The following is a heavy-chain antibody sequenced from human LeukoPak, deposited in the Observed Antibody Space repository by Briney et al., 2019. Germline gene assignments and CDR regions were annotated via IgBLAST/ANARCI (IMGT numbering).Heavy chain of an antibody. CDR3: ARDTPGYGGDDFDY. D-gene: IGHD4-23*01. Sequence: GGSLRLSCAAPGFTFSTYGMHWVRQAPGKGLEWMTFIQAGGDEKYYAESVKGRFTVSRDNSKNTLYLQMNSLRAEDTAVYYCARDTPGYGGDDFDYWGQGALVTVSS. V-gene: IGHV3-30*02. CDR1: GFTFSTYG. CDR2: IQAGGDEK. J-gene: IGHJ4*02.